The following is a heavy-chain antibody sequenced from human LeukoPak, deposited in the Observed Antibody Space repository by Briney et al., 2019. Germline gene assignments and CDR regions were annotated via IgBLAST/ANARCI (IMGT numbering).Heavy chain of an antibody. CDR2: IYSGGST. CDR1: GFTVSSNY. Sequence: SGGSLRLSCAASGFTVSSNYMGWVRQAPGKGLEWVSLIYSGGSTFYADSVKGRFTISGDNFKNTLYLQMNSLRAEDTAVYYCAGPGDYFDYWGQGTLVTVSS. V-gene: IGHV3-66*01. J-gene: IGHJ4*02. CDR3: AGPGDYFDY.